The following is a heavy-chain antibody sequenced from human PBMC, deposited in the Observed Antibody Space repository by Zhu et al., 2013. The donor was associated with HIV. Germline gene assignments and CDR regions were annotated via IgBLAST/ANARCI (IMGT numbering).Heavy chain of an antibody. Sequence: QVQLVQSGAEVRKPGASLKVSCKASGYTFSSYGMHWIRQAPGQRPEWIGWIYAANGNTKYSDKFQDRVTITRDTSASTVYMEMSSLRSEDTALYYCARDQYSSGNFDYWGQGTLVTVSS. D-gene: IGHD3-22*01. CDR1: GYTFSSYG. CDR3: ARDQYSSGNFDY. V-gene: IGHV1-3*01. J-gene: IGHJ4*02. CDR2: IYAANGNT.